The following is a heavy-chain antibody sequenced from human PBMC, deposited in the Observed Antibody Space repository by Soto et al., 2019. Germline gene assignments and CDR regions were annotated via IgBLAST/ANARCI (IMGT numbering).Heavy chain of an antibody. D-gene: IGHD3-10*01. J-gene: IGHJ4*02. CDR1: GGSISSGGYS. Sequence: PSETLSLTCAVSGGSISSGGYSWSWIRQPPGKGLEWIGYIYHSGSTYYNPSLKSRVTISVDRSKNQFSLKLSSVTAADTAVYYCARAYVGLYYGSGSYGFDYWGQGTLVTVSS. V-gene: IGHV4-30-2*01. CDR3: ARAYVGLYYGSGSYGFDY. CDR2: IYHSGST.